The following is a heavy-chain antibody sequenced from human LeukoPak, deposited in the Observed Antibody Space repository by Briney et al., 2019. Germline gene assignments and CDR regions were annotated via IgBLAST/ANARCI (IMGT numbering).Heavy chain of an antibody. CDR3: ARDSGTLTGTATSFDY. Sequence: GGSLRLSCAAPGFTFNTYAMSWVRQPPGKGLDWVSAISGNGGSAYYADSVRGRFTISRDNSKNTLYLQMNSLRAEDTVVYYCARDSGTLTGTATSFDYWGQGTLVTVSS. D-gene: IGHD2-15*01. CDR1: GFTFNTYA. J-gene: IGHJ4*02. CDR2: ISGNGGSA. V-gene: IGHV3-23*01.